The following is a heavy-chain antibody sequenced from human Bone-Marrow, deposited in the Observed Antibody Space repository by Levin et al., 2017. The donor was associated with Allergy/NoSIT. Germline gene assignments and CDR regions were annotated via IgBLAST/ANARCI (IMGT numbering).Heavy chain of an antibody. J-gene: IGHJ2*01. V-gene: IGHV3-48*03. CDR3: AGKPLSSWLYWYFDL. Sequence: GESLKISCIASGFSFNTYEMNWVRQAPGKGLEWISYISGSGNTVYYADSVKGRFTISRDNARNSLYLHMNSLRPEDTAVYYCAGKPLSSWLYWYFDLWGRGNLVTVSS. CDR1: GFSFNTYE. D-gene: IGHD6-19*01. CDR2: ISGSGNTV.